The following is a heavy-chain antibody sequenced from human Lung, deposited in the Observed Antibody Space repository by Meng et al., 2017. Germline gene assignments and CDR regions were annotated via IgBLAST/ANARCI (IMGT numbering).Heavy chain of an antibody. CDR2: LGAHDGDT. J-gene: IGHJ4*02. CDR3: ARGTPGRSYANY. Sequence: QVHPVQSGPEVKKPGASVKVSSKASDYTFPGSGVSWVRQAPGQGLEWMAWLGAHDGDTSFGPKFQGRVTVTADRPTATAYMELRSLRFDDTAVYYCARGTPGRSYANYWGPGTLVTVSS. CDR1: DYTFPGSG. D-gene: IGHD1-26*01. V-gene: IGHV1-18*01.